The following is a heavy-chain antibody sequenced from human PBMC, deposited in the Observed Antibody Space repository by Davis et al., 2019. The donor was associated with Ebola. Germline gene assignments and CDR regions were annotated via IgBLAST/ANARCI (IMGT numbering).Heavy chain of an antibody. CDR1: GFTFSTYG. CDR2: IWFDGSNK. V-gene: IGHV3-33*08. CDR3: ARPYSGSYQFDY. D-gene: IGHD1-26*01. J-gene: IGHJ4*02. Sequence: GESLKIPCAASGFTFSTYGMHWVRQAPGKGLEWVAFIWFDGSNKNYADSVKGRFTISRDNSKNTLYLQMNSLRAEDTAVYYCARPYSGSYQFDYWGQGTLVTVSS.